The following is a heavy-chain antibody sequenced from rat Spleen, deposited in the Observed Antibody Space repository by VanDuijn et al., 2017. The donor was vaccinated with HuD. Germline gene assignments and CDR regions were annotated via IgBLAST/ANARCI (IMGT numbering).Heavy chain of an antibody. J-gene: IGHJ4*01. Sequence: EVQLQESGPGLVKPSQSLSLTCSVTGFSITSSYRWNWIRKFPGNKLEWLGYINSAGSTNYNPFLKSRISITRDTFKNQFFLQVNSVTTEDTAPYYCAISLIYNNPYYVMDAWGQGASVTVSS. CDR2: INSAGST. CDR1: GFSITSSYR. V-gene: IGHV3-3*01. D-gene: IGHD1-10*01. CDR3: AISLIYNNPYYVMDA.